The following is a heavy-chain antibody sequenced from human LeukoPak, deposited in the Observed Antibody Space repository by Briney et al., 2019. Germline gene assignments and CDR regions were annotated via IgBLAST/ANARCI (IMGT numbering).Heavy chain of an antibody. D-gene: IGHD3-22*01. Sequence: SQTLSLTCTVSGGSISSGSYFWNWIRQPAGKGLEWIGRIYTSGSTDYNPSLKSRVTISLDTSKNQFSLKLSSVTAADTAVYYCARGGYYDSSGSRDAFDIWAKGQWSPSLQ. CDR3: ARGGYYDSSGSRDAFDI. V-gene: IGHV4-61*02. CDR1: GGSISSGSYF. CDR2: IYTSGST. J-gene: IGHJ3*02.